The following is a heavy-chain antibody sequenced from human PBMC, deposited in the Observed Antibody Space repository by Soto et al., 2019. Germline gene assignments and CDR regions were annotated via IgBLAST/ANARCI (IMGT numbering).Heavy chain of an antibody. J-gene: IGHJ6*02. CDR3: ARGKPWQQMVRGYYYYYGMDV. Sequence: PSETLFLTCAAYGWSFSGHYWSWIRQPPGKGLERIGEINHSRSTNYNPSLKSRVTISVDTSKNQFSLKLSSVTAADTAVFYCARGKPWQQMVRGYYYYYGMDVWGQGTSVT. V-gene: IGHV4-34*01. D-gene: IGHD6-13*01. CDR2: INHSRST. CDR1: GWSFSGHY.